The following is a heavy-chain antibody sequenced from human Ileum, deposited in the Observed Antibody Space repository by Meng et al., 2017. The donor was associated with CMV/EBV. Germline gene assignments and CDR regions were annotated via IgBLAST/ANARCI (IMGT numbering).Heavy chain of an antibody. V-gene: IGHV3-23*01. Sequence: GGSLRLSCAASGFTFSSYGMHWVRQAPGKGLEWVSSIGGGDDTTFYADSVKGRFIISRDNSKSILYVQMNSLRAEDTAVYYCVKHDFDFWTGFNLYFALWGQGALITVSS. CDR3: VKHDFDFWTGFNLYFAL. J-gene: IGHJ4*02. CDR2: IGGGDDTT. CDR1: GFTFSSYG. D-gene: IGHD3/OR15-3a*01.